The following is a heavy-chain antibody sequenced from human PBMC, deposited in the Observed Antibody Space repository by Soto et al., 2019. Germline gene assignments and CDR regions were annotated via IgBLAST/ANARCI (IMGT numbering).Heavy chain of an antibody. CDR2: IHPGDFDA. Sequence: PGESLKISCQGSGYSFSNYWIGWVRQMPGKGLEWMGMIHPGDFDARYSPSFQGHFTISADKSIDTTYLQCSSLTAADSAMYYCARQPFDSRSLVPHAFDIWGQGT. CDR1: GYSFSNYW. CDR3: ARQPFDSRSLVPHAFDI. D-gene: IGHD6-6*01. J-gene: IGHJ3*02. V-gene: IGHV5-51*01.